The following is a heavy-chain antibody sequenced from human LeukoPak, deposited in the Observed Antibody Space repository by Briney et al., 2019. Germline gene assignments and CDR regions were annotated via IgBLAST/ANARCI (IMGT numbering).Heavy chain of an antibody. D-gene: IGHD5-18*01. V-gene: IGHV3-53*01. CDR1: GFTVSSNY. CDR3: ARGYTYYYGMDV. Sequence: GGSLRLSCAASGFTVSSNYMSWVRQAPGKGLEWVSVIYSGGSTYYADSVKGRFTISRDNSKNTLYLQMSSLRAEDTAVYYCARGYTYYYGMDVWGQGTTVTVSS. CDR2: IYSGGST. J-gene: IGHJ6*02.